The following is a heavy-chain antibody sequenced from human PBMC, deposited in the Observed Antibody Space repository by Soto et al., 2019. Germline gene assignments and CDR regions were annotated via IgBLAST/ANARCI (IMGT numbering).Heavy chain of an antibody. V-gene: IGHV1-18*01. J-gene: IGHJ6*02. CDR3: ARLSRRIAAAGTPLHPYGMDV. CDR1: GYTFTSYG. Sequence: ASVNVSCKASGYTFTSYGISWVRQAPGQGLEWMGWISAYNGNTNYAQKLQGRVTMTTDTSTSTAYMELRSLRSDDTAVYYCARLSRRIAAAGTPLHPYGMDVWGQGTTVTVS. D-gene: IGHD6-13*01. CDR2: ISAYNGNT.